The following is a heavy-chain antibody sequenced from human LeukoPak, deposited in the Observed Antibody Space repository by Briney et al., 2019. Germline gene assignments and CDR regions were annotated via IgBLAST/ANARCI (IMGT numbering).Heavy chain of an antibody. J-gene: IGHJ4*02. CDR3: ATLGYCSSTSCRGDY. V-gene: IGHV3-53*01. D-gene: IGHD2-2*01. CDR2: IYSGGST. CDR1: GFTFSSYE. Sequence: PGGSLRLSCAASGFTFSSYEMNWVRQAPGKGLEWVSVIYSGGSTYYADSVKGRFTISRDNSKNTLYLQMNSLRAEDTAVYYCATLGYCSSTSCRGDYWGQGTLVTVSS.